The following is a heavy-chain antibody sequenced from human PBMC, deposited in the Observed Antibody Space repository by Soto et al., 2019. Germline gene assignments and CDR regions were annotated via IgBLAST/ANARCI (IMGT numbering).Heavy chain of an antibody. J-gene: IGHJ3*02. Sequence: GGSLRLSCAASGFIFSSYDVHWVRQAPGKGLEWVSVITTSSYTYYAASVKGRFTISRENAKNSLYLQMNSLRAEDTAVYYCARDRWQLVSFRDASDIWGQGTMVTVPS. CDR2: ITTSSYT. V-gene: IGHV3-13*01. D-gene: IGHD6-6*01. CDR1: GFIFSSYD. CDR3: ARDRWQLVSFRDASDI.